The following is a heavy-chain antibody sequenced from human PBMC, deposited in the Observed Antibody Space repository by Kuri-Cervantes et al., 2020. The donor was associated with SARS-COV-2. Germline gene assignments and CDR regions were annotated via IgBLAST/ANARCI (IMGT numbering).Heavy chain of an antibody. V-gene: IGHV1-18*01. Sequence: ASVKVSCKASGYTFTSYGISWVRQAPGQGLEWMGWISAYNGNTNYAQKLQGRVTITTDESTSTAYMELSSLRSEDTAVYYCARDIVEWETTDYYMDVWGKGTTVTVSS. CDR3: ARDIVEWETTDYYMDV. J-gene: IGHJ6*03. CDR1: GYTFTSYG. D-gene: IGHD1-26*01. CDR2: ISAYNGNT.